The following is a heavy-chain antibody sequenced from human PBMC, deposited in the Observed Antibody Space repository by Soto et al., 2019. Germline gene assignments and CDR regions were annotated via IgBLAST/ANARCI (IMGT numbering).Heavy chain of an antibody. CDR2: IYYSRRT. V-gene: IGHV4-59*08. J-gene: IGHJ6*03. CDR1: GGSISSYY. CDR3: ARHDGWYSYYYMDV. Sequence: QVQLQESGPGLVKPSETLSLNCTVSGGSISSYYWSWIRQPPGKGLEWIGYIYYSRRTTYNPSLKSRVTRSVDTSKTQCSLKLSSVTAADTAVYYCARHDGWYSYYYMDVWGKGTTVTVSS. D-gene: IGHD2-2*03.